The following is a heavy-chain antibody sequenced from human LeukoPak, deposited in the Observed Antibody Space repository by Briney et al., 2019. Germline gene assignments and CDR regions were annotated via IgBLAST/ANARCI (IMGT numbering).Heavy chain of an antibody. J-gene: IGHJ4*02. CDR3: ARDLRGGGEGKYYFDY. Sequence: GGSLRLSCAASGFTFSSYSMNWVRQAPGKGLEWVSSISSSSSYIYYADLVKGRFTISRDNAKNSLYLQMNSLRADDTAVYYCARDLRGGGEGKYYFDYWGQGTLVTVSS. CDR1: GFTFSSYS. CDR2: ISSSSSYI. V-gene: IGHV3-21*01. D-gene: IGHD3-16*01.